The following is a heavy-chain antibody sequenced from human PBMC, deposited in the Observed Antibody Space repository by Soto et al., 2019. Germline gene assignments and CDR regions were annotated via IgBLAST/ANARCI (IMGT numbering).Heavy chain of an antibody. V-gene: IGHV3-15*07. D-gene: IGHD3-9*01. J-gene: IGHJ5*01. CDR1: GFTFRNAW. CDR2: GKSKNDGVTP. Sequence: GGSLRLSCAAAGFTFRNAWVNWVRQAPGKGLEWVGRGKSKNDGVTPDFAAPVKGRFPISRDDSKNMVYLEMNSLQTEDIAIFSCPTDSYFHTILVPFASCGQGTLVTVSS. CDR3: PTDSYFHTILVPFAS.